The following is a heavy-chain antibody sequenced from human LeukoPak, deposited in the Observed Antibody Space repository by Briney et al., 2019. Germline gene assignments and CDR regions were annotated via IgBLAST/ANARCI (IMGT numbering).Heavy chain of an antibody. Sequence: ASVKVSCKASGYTFTGYYMHWVRRAPGQGLEWMGWMNPNSGNTGYAQKFQGRVTMTRNTSISTAYMELSSLRSEDTAVYYCARGDWFDPWGQGTLVTVSS. CDR1: GYTFTGYY. CDR2: MNPNSGNT. CDR3: ARGDWFDP. J-gene: IGHJ5*02. V-gene: IGHV1-8*02.